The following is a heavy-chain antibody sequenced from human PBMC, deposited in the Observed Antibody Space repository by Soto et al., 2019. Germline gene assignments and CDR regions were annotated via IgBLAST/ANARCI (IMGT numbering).Heavy chain of an antibody. CDR2: ISSSSSYI. CDR1: GFTFSSYS. V-gene: IGHV3-21*01. Sequence: GGSLRLSCAASGFTFSSYSMNWVRQAPGKGLEWVSSISSSSSYIYYADSVKGRFTISRDNAKNSLYLQMNSLRAEDTAVYYCGGNDYNVVVIAIGSSHRNYYYYGMDVWGQGTTVTVS. J-gene: IGHJ6*02. D-gene: IGHD2-21*01. CDR3: GGNDYNVVVIAIGSSHRNYYYYGMDV.